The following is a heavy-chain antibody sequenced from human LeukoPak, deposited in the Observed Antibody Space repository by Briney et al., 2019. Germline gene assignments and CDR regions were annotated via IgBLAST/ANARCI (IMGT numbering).Heavy chain of an antibody. CDR3: ARDPYYYDSSGYYY. V-gene: IGHV1-18*01. Sequence: GASVKVSCKASGYTFTSYGISWVRQAPGQGLEWMGWISAYNGNTNYAQKLQGRVTMTTDTSTSTAYMELGSLRSDDTAVYYCARDPYYYDSSGYYYWGRGTLVTVSS. CDR2: ISAYNGNT. J-gene: IGHJ4*02. CDR1: GYTFTSYG. D-gene: IGHD3-22*01.